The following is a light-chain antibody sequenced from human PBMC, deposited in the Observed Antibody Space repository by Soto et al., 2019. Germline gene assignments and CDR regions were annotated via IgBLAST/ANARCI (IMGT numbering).Light chain of an antibody. CDR1: QSISSW. CDR2: AAS. Sequence: DIQMTQSPSTLSASVGDIVTSSCRASQSISSWLAWYQQKPGKVPKRLIYAASSLQSGVPSRFSGSGSGTEFTLTISSLQPEDFATYYCLQYKRYPGTIGQGTKVDIK. J-gene: IGKJ1*01. CDR3: LQYKRYPGT. V-gene: IGKV1-5*01.